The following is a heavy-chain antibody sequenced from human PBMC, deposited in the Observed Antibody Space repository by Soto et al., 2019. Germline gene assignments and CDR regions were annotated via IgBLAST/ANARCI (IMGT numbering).Heavy chain of an antibody. J-gene: IGHJ3*02. CDR1: GYTFTSYA. CDR3: ASLSFRLPAPAFDI. CDR2: INAGNGNT. V-gene: IGHV1-3*01. Sequence: ASMKVSCKASGYTFTSYAMHWVRQAPGQRLEWMGWINAGNGNTKYSQKFQGRVTITRDTSASTDYMQLSSMRSEDTAVYYCASLSFRLPAPAFDIWGQGTMVTVSS. D-gene: IGHD3-3*02.